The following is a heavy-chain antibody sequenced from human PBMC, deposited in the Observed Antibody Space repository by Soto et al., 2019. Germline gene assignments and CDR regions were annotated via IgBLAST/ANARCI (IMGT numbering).Heavy chain of an antibody. D-gene: IGHD1-26*01. CDR1: GGSIRSSSYY. CDR3: GRRPKSGSFHYCGVDV. Sequence: PSETLSLTCTVSGGSIRSSSYYWDWIRQPPGKGLEWIGHIYYTGSTYYIPSLKSRVTISIDTSKNQFSLNLSSVTATDTAVYYCGRRPKSGSFHYCGVDVWGQGTTVTVYS. CDR2: IYYTGST. J-gene: IGHJ6*02. V-gene: IGHV4-39*01.